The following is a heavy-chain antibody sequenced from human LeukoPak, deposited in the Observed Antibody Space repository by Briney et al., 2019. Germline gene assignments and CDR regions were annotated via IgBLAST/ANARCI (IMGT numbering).Heavy chain of an antibody. CDR3: ARGSLYCGGDCYGPDY. CDR1: GGSFSGYY. CDR2: INHSGST. Sequence: PSETLSLTCAVYGGSFSGYYWSWIRQPPGKGLEWIGEINHSGSTNYNPSLKSRVTISVDTSKNQFSLKLSSVTAADTAVYYCARGSLYCGGDCYGPDYWGQGTLVTVSS. D-gene: IGHD2-21*02. J-gene: IGHJ4*02. V-gene: IGHV4-34*01.